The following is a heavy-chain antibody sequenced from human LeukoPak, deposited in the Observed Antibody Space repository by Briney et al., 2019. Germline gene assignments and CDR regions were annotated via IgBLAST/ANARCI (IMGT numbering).Heavy chain of an antibody. J-gene: IGHJ6*03. CDR1: GGSISSYY. Sequence: SETLSLTCTVPGGSISSYYWGWIRQPPGKGLEWIGYIYYSGSTNYNPSLKSRVTISVDTSKNHFSLKLSSVTAADTAVYYCARTTEGGYTYDYFYYYYMDVWGKGTTVTISS. CDR3: ARTTEGGYTYDYFYYYYMDV. D-gene: IGHD5-18*01. V-gene: IGHV4-59*01. CDR2: IYYSGST.